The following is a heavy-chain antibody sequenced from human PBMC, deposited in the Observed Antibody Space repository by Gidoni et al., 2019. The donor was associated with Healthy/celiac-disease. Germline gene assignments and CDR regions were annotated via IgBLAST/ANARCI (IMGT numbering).Heavy chain of an antibody. CDR2: TYYRSKWYN. D-gene: IGHD3-3*01. CDR3: ARDRYDFWSGYPNNWFDP. J-gene: IGHJ5*02. CDR1: GDSVSSNSAA. V-gene: IGHV6-1*01. Sequence: QVQLQQSGPGLVKPSQTLSLTCAISGDSVSSNSAAWNWTRQSPSGGLEWLGRTYYRSKWYNDYAVSVKRRITINPDTSKNQFSLQLNSVTPEDTAVYYCARDRYDFWSGYPNNWFDPWGQGTLVTVSS.